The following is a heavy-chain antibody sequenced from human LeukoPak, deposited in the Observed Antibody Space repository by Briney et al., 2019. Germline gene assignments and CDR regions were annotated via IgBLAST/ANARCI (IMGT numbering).Heavy chain of an antibody. D-gene: IGHD3-10*01. CDR1: GGTFSSYA. CDR3: ARGSGSYYNYPRYYYMDV. J-gene: IGHJ6*03. Sequence: EASVKVSCKASGGTFSSYAISWVRQAPGQGLEWMGGIIPIFGTANYALKFQGRVTITADESTSTAYMELSSLRSEDTAVYYCARGSGSYYNYPRYYYMDVWGKGTTVTISS. CDR2: IIPIFGTA. V-gene: IGHV1-69*13.